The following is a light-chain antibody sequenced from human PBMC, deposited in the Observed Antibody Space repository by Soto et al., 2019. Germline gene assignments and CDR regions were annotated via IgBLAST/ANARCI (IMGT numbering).Light chain of an antibody. V-gene: IGKV1-39*01. Sequence: DIQMTQSPSSLSASIGDRVTITCRASQRIASYLNWYQQKPGKAPKLLIYGASTLQSGVPSRVSGGGSETDFSLTISSLQPADFATYYCQQSYTTPVTFGQGTRLEIK. CDR3: QQSYTTPVT. J-gene: IGKJ5*01. CDR1: QRIASY. CDR2: GAS.